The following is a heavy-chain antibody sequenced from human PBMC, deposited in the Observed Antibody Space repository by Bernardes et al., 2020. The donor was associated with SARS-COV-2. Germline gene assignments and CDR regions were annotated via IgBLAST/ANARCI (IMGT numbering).Heavy chain of an antibody. CDR2: INGDGTRT. V-gene: IGHV3-74*01. D-gene: IGHD2-21*01. CDR3: VRGPSDGHGRFEY. J-gene: IGHJ4*02. CDR1: GFTFSSYC. Sequence: GGSLRLSCAASGFTFSSYCMHWVRQAPGKGLMWVSRINGDGTRTTYADSVKGRFTISRDNTKNTLYLQMNGLRAEDTALYYCVRGPSDGHGRFEYWGQGTLGTVSS.